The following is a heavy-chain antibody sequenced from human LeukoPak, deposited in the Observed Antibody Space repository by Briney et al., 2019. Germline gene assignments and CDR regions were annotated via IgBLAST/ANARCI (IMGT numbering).Heavy chain of an antibody. CDR2: ISGSGGST. Sequence: PGGSLRLSCAASGFTFSSYAMSWVRQAPGKGLEWVSAISGSGGSTYYADSVKGQFTISRDNSKNTLYLQMNSLRAEDTAVYYCARHPSYSSSWFDPWGQGTLVTVSS. CDR3: ARHPSYSSSWFDP. D-gene: IGHD6-13*01. CDR1: GFTFSSYA. J-gene: IGHJ5*02. V-gene: IGHV3-23*01.